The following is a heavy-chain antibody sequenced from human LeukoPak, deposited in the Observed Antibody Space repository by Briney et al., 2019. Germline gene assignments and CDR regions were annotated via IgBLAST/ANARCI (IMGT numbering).Heavy chain of an antibody. Sequence: GGSLRLSCAASGFTFNSYLMSWVRQTPGKGLVWVSRIDGDGATTSYEDSVKGRFTISRDNANNMVYLEMNSLRVEDTAVYYCTRDSGADRRYFDLWGRGTLVTVSS. J-gene: IGHJ2*01. CDR2: IDGDGATT. D-gene: IGHD7-27*01. V-gene: IGHV3-74*01. CDR1: GFTFNSYL. CDR3: TRDSGADRRYFDL.